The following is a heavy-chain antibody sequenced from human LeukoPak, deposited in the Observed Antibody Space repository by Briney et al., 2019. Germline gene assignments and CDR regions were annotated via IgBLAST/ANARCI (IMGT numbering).Heavy chain of an antibody. CDR1: GFTVSSNY. Sequence: GRSLRLSCAASGFTVSSNYMSWVRQAPGKGLEWVSVIYSGGSTYYADSVKGRFTISRDNSKNTLYLQMNSLRAEDTAVYYCARTPTPHITMVRGVITGWFDPWGQGTLVTVSS. J-gene: IGHJ5*02. V-gene: IGHV3-53*01. CDR3: ARTPTPHITMVRGVITGWFDP. CDR2: IYSGGST. D-gene: IGHD3-10*01.